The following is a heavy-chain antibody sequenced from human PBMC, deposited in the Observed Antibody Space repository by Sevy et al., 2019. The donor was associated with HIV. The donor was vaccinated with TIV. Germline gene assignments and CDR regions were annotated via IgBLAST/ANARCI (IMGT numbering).Heavy chain of an antibody. V-gene: IGHV3-23*01. CDR1: GFTFSSYA. J-gene: IGHJ1*01. Sequence: GGSLRLSCAASGFTFSSYAMSWVRQAPGKGLEWVSAISGSGGSTYYADSVKGRFTISRDNSKNTLYLQMNSLRAEDTAVYYCAKKRKSIVGATAGYFQHWDQGTLVTVSS. CDR3: AKKRKSIVGATAGYFQH. D-gene: IGHD1-26*01. CDR2: ISGSGGST.